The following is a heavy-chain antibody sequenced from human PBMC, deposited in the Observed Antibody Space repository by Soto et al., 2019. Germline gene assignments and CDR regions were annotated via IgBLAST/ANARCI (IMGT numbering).Heavy chain of an antibody. V-gene: IGHV4-39*07. Sequence: PSETLSLTCTVSGDSISSSSYYWGWIRQPPGKGLEWIGTIYYTGPTSYTPPLKSRVTMSVDTSKNQFSLKLTTVTAVDPAVYYCARGEIQGPFDYWGQGTLVTVSS. D-gene: IGHD1-26*01. CDR2: IYYTGPT. CDR1: GDSISSSSYY. J-gene: IGHJ4*02. CDR3: ARGEIQGPFDY.